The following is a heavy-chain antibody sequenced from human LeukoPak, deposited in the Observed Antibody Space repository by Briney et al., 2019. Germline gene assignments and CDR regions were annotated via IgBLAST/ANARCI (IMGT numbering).Heavy chain of an antibody. J-gene: IGHJ5*02. CDR2: IYHSGST. CDR3: ARGLDTAMAHRFDP. CDR1: GGSISSGGYY. Sequence: PSETLSLTCTVSGGSISSGGYYWSWIRQPPGKGLEWIGEIYHSGSTNYNPSLKSRVTISVDKSKNQFSLKLSSVTAADTAVYYCARGLDTAMAHRFDPWGQGTLVTVSS. D-gene: IGHD5-18*01. V-gene: IGHV4-39*07.